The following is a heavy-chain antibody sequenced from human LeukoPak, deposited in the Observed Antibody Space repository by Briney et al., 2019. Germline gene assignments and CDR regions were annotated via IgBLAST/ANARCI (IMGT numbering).Heavy chain of an antibody. CDR3: ARDPVLGAPDYLYY. D-gene: IGHD1-26*01. CDR2: TSADESIK. CDR1: RFPFTYYV. V-gene: IGHV3-30-3*01. Sequence: PGGSLRLSCTVSRFPFTYYVIHWVRQAPGKGLEWVAVTSADESIKIYNDSVRGRFTISRYNSKNIQYLQMNSVRVEDTAVYYCARDPVLGAPDYLYYCGRGTLVTVSS. J-gene: IGHJ4*02.